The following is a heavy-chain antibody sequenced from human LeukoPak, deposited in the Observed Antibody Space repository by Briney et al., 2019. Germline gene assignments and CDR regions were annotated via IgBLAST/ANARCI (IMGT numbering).Heavy chain of an antibody. V-gene: IGHV1-2*02. Sequence: GASVKVSCKASGYTFTGYYMHWVRQAPGQGLEWMGWINPNSGGTNYAQKFQGRVTMTRDTSISTAYMELSRLRPDDTAVYYCARTRYYDFWSGLDAFDIWGQGTMVTVSS. J-gene: IGHJ3*02. D-gene: IGHD3-3*01. CDR3: ARTRYYDFWSGLDAFDI. CDR2: INPNSGGT. CDR1: GYTFTGYY.